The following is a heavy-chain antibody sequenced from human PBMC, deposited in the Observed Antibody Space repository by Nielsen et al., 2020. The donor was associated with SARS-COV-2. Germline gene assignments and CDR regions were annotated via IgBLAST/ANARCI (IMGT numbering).Heavy chain of an antibody. D-gene: IGHD3-3*01. J-gene: IGHJ2*01. CDR1: SGSFSGHY. Sequence: SETLSLTCAVHSGSFSGHYWTWIRQPPGKGLEWIGEVSHSGSTNTNPSLKSRVTISVDTSKSQFSLKLRSVTAADTAVYYCARDGASGRFYDWLSHFDLWGRGTLVTVSS. CDR2: VSHSGST. V-gene: IGHV4-34*01. CDR3: ARDGASGRFYDWLSHFDL.